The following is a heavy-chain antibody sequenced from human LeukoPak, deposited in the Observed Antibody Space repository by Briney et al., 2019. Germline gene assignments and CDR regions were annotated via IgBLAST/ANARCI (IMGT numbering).Heavy chain of an antibody. CDR2: ITASGNYT. Sequence: GGSLRLSCAASGFIFHTYAMSWVRQPPGKGLEWVSTITASGNYTAYADSVKGRFTISRDSSKNTVYLQMNSLRAEDTAVYYCARRTGALCTKSICRFVSWAQGTLVAVSS. CDR3: ARRTGALCTKSICRFVS. D-gene: IGHD2-8*01. CDR1: GFIFHTYA. V-gene: IGHV3-23*01. J-gene: IGHJ4*02.